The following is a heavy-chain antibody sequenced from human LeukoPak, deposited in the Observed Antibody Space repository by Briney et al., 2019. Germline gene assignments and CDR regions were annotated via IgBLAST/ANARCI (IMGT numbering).Heavy chain of an antibody. Sequence: ASVKVSCKASGYTFTSYGISWVRQAPAQGLEGLGWMNAYNGNTNYAEKLHGRVTMTTDTSTSTAYMELRSLSSDATAVYYCARDDKSGSWSWFAPWGQGTLVTVCS. D-gene: IGHD1-26*01. CDR2: MNAYNGNT. CDR3: ARDDKSGSWSWFAP. V-gene: IGHV1-18*01. J-gene: IGHJ5*02. CDR1: GYTFTSYG.